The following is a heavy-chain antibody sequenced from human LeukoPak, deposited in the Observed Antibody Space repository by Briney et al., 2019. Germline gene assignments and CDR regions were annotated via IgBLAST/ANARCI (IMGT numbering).Heavy chain of an antibody. CDR2: ISGSDGST. CDR1: GFTFSSYA. CDR3: AKISVAGNKKGFDY. D-gene: IGHD6-19*01. V-gene: IGHV3-23*01. J-gene: IGHJ4*02. Sequence: GGSLRLSCAASGFTFSSYAMSWVRQAPGKGLEWVSAISGSDGSTYYADSVKGRFTISRDNSKNTLYLQMNSLRAEDTAVYYCAKISVAGNKKGFDYWGQGTLVTVSS.